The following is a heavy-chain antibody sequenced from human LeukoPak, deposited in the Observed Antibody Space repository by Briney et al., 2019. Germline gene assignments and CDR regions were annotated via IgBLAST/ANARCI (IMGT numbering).Heavy chain of an antibody. CDR3: ARALGYCSSTSCRTYYFDY. CDR1: GYTFTSYD. Sequence: GASVKVSCKASGYTFTSYDINWVRQATGQGLEWMGWMNPNSGNTVYAQKFQGRVTMTRNTSISTAYMELSSLRSEDTAVYYCARALGYCSSTSCRTYYFDYWGQGTLVTVSS. CDR2: MNPNSGNT. D-gene: IGHD2-2*01. J-gene: IGHJ4*02. V-gene: IGHV1-8*01.